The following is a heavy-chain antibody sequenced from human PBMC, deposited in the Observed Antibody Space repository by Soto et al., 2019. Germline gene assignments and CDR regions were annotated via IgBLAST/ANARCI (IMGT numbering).Heavy chain of an antibody. J-gene: IGHJ4*02. V-gene: IGHV3-33*01. D-gene: IGHD1-7*01. Sequence: PGGSLRLSCAASGFTISTHGMHWVRQAPGKGLEWVANIWYDGSNRFYADSVKGRFTISKDNSKNTLYLQMSSLRAEDTAVYYCAAATTWNFHFHYWGQGTQVTVSS. CDR2: IWYDGSNR. CDR1: GFTISTHG. CDR3: AAATTWNFHFHY.